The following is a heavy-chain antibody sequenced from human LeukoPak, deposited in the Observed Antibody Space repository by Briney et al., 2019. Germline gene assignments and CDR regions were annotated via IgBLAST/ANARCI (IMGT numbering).Heavy chain of an antibody. CDR2: IKQDGSEK. J-gene: IGHJ4*02. V-gene: IGHV3-7*01. Sequence: GGSLRLSCAASGFTFSSYWMSWVRQAPGKGLEWVANIKQDGSEKYYVDSVKGRFTISRDNAKNSLYLQMNSLRAEDAAVYYCAREEGGYGSGSYYNAAIFDYWGQGTLVTVSS. CDR3: AREEGGYGSGSYYNAAIFDY. CDR1: GFTFSSYW. D-gene: IGHD3-10*01.